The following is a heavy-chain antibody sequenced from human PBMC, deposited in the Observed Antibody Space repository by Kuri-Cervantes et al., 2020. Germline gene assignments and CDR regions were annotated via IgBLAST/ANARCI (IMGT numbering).Heavy chain of an antibody. D-gene: IGHD4-11*01. J-gene: IGHJ6*03. Sequence: GGSLRLSCAASEFTFSSYAMSWVRQAPGKGLEWISVISNTGDNTYYADSVKGRFTISRDNSKNTLYLQLDSLRAEDTAVYYCAKATDYRNYYYYMDVWGKGTTVTVSS. V-gene: IGHV3-23*01. CDR2: ISNTGDNT. CDR1: EFTFSSYA. CDR3: AKATDYRNYYYYMDV.